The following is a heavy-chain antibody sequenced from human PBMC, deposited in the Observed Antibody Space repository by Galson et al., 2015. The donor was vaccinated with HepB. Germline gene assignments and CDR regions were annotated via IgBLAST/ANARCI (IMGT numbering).Heavy chain of an antibody. V-gene: IGHV3-21*04. CDR2: ISSSSSYI. CDR1: GFTFSSYG. Sequence: SLRLSCAASGFTFSSYGMNWVRQAPGKGLEWVSSISSSSSYIYYADSVKGRFTISRDNAKNSLYLQMNSLRAEDTAVYYCAKGRRSWYGGVVVWGQGTLVTVSS. J-gene: IGHJ4*02. D-gene: IGHD6-13*01. CDR3: AKGRRSWYGGVVV.